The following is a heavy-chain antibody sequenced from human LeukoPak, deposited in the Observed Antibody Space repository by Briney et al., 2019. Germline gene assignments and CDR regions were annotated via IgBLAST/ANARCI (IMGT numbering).Heavy chain of an antibody. Sequence: SETLSLICTVSGGSISSYYWSWIRQPPGKGLEWIGYIYYSGSTNYNPSLKSRVTISVDTSKNQFSLKLSSVTAADTAVYYCARMRDSSGYYPDYWGQGTLVTVSS. V-gene: IGHV4-59*01. CDR3: ARMRDSSGYYPDY. D-gene: IGHD3-22*01. CDR1: GGSISSYY. J-gene: IGHJ4*02. CDR2: IYYSGST.